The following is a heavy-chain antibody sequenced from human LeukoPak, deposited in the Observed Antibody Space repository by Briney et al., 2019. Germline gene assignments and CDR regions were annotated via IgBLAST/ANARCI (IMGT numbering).Heavy chain of an antibody. J-gene: IGHJ4*02. CDR2: ISSSGATI. CDR3: ARDCGGHRYSGHDY. Sequence: GGSLRLSCAASGFTFSDYYMTWIRQAPRKGLEWISYISSSGATIKYADSVRGRFTISRDSAKNSVTLQMNSLRAEDTAVYYCARDCGGHRYSGHDYWGQGALVTVSS. V-gene: IGHV3-11*01. CDR1: GFTFSDYY. D-gene: IGHD2-21*02.